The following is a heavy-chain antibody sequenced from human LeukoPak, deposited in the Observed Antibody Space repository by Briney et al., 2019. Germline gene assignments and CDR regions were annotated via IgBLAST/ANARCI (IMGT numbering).Heavy chain of an antibody. V-gene: IGHV1-18*01. Sequence: GASVKVSCKASGYTFTSYGISWVRQAPGQGLEWMGWISAYNGNTNYAQKLQGRVTMTTDTSTSTAYMELSSLRSEDTAVYYCARASMVRGVIPYYYYYMDVWGKGTTVTVSS. CDR2: ISAYNGNT. D-gene: IGHD3-10*01. CDR3: ARASMVRGVIPYYYYYMDV. J-gene: IGHJ6*03. CDR1: GYTFTSYG.